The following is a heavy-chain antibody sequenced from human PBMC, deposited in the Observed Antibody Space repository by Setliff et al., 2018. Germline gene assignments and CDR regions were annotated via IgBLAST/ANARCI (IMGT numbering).Heavy chain of an antibody. Sequence: GGSLRLSCAASGFTFSSEAMTWVRQGPGKGLEWVSIISNDGGSIYYADSVKGRFTISRDNSENTLYLQMSSLRADDTAVYFCRLWLHETMRDYWGQGTLVTVSS. CDR1: GFTFSSEA. J-gene: IGHJ4*02. V-gene: IGHV3-23*03. CDR3: RLWLHETMRDY. CDR2: ISNDGGSI. D-gene: IGHD3-10*01.